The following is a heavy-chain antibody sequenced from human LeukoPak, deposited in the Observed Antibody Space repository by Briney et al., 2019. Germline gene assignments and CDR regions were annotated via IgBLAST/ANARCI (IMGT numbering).Heavy chain of an antibody. D-gene: IGHD5-24*01. CDR2: ISSSSSYI. V-gene: IGHV3-21*01. CDR3: ARDRGTTIPASYLDI. Sequence: GGSLRLSCAASGFTFSSYSMTWVRQAPGKGREWVSSISSSSSYIYYADSVKGRFTISRENAKTTLYLQMNSLRAEDTAVYYCARDRGTTIPASYLDIWGRGTMVTVSS. CDR1: GFTFSSYS. J-gene: IGHJ2*01.